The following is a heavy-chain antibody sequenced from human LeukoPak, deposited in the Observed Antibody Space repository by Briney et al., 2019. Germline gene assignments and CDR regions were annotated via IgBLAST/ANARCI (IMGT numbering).Heavy chain of an antibody. V-gene: IGHV1-24*01. CDR2: FDPEDGET. J-gene: IGHJ6*02. CDR3: ATARCSSTSCYTWGYYYCGMDV. D-gene: IGHD2-2*02. Sequence: ASVKVSCQVSGYTLTELSMHWVRQAPGKGLEWMGGFDPEDGETIYAQKFQGRVTMTEDTSTDTAYMELSSLRSEDTAVYYCATARCSSTSCYTWGYYYCGMDVWGQGTTVTVSS. CDR1: GYTLTELS.